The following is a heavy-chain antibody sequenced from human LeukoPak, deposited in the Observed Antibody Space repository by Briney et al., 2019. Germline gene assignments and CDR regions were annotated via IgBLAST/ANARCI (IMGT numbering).Heavy chain of an antibody. D-gene: IGHD2-21*02. CDR1: GFTFSSYG. CDR2: IWYYGSNN. V-gene: IGHV3-33*06. J-gene: IGHJ4*02. Sequence: PGGSLRLSCAASGFTFSSYGMHWVRQAPGKGLGWVGVIWYYGSNNYYGDSVKGRCTICRDNSKNTLYLQMNSLRAEDTAVYYCANDRVTAISYYFDYWGQGTLVTVSS. CDR3: ANDRVTAISYYFDY.